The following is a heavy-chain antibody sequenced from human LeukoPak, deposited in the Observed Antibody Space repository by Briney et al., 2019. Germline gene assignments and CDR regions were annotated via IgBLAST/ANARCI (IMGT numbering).Heavy chain of an antibody. J-gene: IGHJ4*02. CDR3: AKADDSGSYGFDY. CDR2: LTGSASST. V-gene: IGHV3-23*01. CDR1: GFTFAGYG. Sequence: GGTLRLSCAASGFTFAGYGMSWVRQAPGKGLEWVSALTGSASSTYYADSVKGRFTISRDNAKNTLYPQMNSLRADDTAVYYCAKADDSGSYGFDYWGQGTLVTVSS. D-gene: IGHD3-10*01.